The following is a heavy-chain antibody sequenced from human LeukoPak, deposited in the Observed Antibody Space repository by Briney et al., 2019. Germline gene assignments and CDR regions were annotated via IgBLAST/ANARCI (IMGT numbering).Heavy chain of an antibody. CDR1: GYTFTDYY. V-gene: IGHV1-2*02. J-gene: IGHJ4*02. CDR2: INPNSGGT. CDR3: ARARWQLVPYFDS. Sequence: GASVKVSCKASGYTFTDYYMHWVRQAPGQGLEWMGWINPNSGGTNFAQKFQGRVAMTRDTSISTAYMELGSLRSDDTAVYHCARARWQLVPYFDSWSQGTLVTVSS. D-gene: IGHD6-6*01.